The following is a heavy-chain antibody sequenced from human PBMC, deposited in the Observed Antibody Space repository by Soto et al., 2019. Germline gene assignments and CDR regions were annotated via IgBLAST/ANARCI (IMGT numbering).Heavy chain of an antibody. V-gene: IGHV3-9*01. Sequence: EVQLVESGGGLVQPGRSLRLSCAASGFTFDDYAMHWVRQAPGKGLEWVSGISWNSGSIGYADSVKGRFTISRDNAKNSLYLKMNSLRAEDTALYYCAKGDYGDYRTAYYFDYWGQGTLVTVSS. J-gene: IGHJ4*02. CDR3: AKGDYGDYRTAYYFDY. CDR2: ISWNSGSI. CDR1: GFTFDDYA. D-gene: IGHD4-17*01.